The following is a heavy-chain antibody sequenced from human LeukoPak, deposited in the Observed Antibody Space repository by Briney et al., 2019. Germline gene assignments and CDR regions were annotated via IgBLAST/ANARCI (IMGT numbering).Heavy chain of an antibody. CDR1: GYTFTYYY. CDR2: INPSGGST. D-gene: IGHD6-19*01. J-gene: IGHJ4*02. Sequence: SVKVSCKASGYTFTYYYMYWVRQAPGQGLEWMGLINPSGGSTSYVQELQGRVTMTRDTSTSTVYMELSSLRSEDTAVYYCARGPYSSGWYGLDYWGQGTLVTVSS. V-gene: IGHV1-46*04. CDR3: ARGPYSSGWYGLDY.